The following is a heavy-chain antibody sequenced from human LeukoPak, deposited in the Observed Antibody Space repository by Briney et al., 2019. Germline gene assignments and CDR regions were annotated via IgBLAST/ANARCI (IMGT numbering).Heavy chain of an antibody. CDR2: INPTHGGT. D-gene: IGHD4-17*01. V-gene: IGHV1-2*02. J-gene: IGHJ4*02. CDR3: AIVTTADGY. CDR1: GYTFTSYY. Sequence: ASVKVSCKASGYTFTSYYIHWVRQAPGQGLEWMGWINPTHGGTNYAQKFQGRVTMTRDTSISTAYMEVGRLTSDDTATYYCAIVTTADGYWGQGTLLTVSS.